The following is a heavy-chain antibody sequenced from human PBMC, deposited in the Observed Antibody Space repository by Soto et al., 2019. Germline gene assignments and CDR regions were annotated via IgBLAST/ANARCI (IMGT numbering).Heavy chain of an antibody. CDR1: GGSISSSSYY. Sequence: SETLSLTCTVSGGSISSSSYYWGWIRQPPGKGLEWIGSIYYSGSTFNNPSLGHRVTISLDAPKKQVSLSLSSATAADTAVYYCARLSGRRFFEYWGQGALVTVSS. J-gene: IGHJ4*02. V-gene: IGHV4-39*01. CDR2: IYYSGST. D-gene: IGHD6-6*01. CDR3: ARLSGRRFFEY.